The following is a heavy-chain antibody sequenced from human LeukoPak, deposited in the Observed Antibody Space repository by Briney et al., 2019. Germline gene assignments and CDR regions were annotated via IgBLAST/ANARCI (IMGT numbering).Heavy chain of an antibody. D-gene: IGHD3-16*02. CDR2: TRNKANSYTT. Sequence: PGGSLRLSCAASGFTFSDRYMDWVRQAPGKGLEWVGRTRNKANSYTTEYAAPVKGRFTISREDSKNSLYLQMNSLKTEDTAVYYCATGVWGSYPRDYYGMDVWGQGTTVTVSS. CDR1: GFTFSDRY. V-gene: IGHV3-72*01. CDR3: ATGVWGSYPRDYYGMDV. J-gene: IGHJ6*02.